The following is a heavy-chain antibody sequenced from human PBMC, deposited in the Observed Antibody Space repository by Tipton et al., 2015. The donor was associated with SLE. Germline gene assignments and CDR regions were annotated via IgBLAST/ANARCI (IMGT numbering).Heavy chain of an antibody. CDR2: ISSSSSTI. D-gene: IGHD6-6*01. V-gene: IGHV3-48*01. J-gene: IGHJ6*02. Sequence: SLRLSCAASGFTFSTYSMNWVRQAPGKGLEWVSYISSSSSTIYYADSVKGRFTISRDNAKNSPYLQMNSLRAEDTAVYYCARIYRSSSGYGMDVWGQGTTVTVSS. CDR1: GFTFSTYS. CDR3: ARIYRSSSGYGMDV.